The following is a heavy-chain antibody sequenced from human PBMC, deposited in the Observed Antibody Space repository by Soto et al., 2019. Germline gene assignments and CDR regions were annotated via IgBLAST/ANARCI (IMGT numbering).Heavy chain of an antibody. D-gene: IGHD2-2*01. CDR1: GVTFSSYA. CDR2: IIPIFGTA. J-gene: IGHJ5*02. V-gene: IGHV1-69*06. Sequence: AASVKVSCKASGVTFSSYAISWVRQAPGQGLEWMGGIIPIFGTANYAQKFQGRVTITADKSTSTVYMELSSLRSEDTAVYYCARYPDIVVVPAAMAQGWFDPWGQGTLVTVSS. CDR3: ARYPDIVVVPAAMAQGWFDP.